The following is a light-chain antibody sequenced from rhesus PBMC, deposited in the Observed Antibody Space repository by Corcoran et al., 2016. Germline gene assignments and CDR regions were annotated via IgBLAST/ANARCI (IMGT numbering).Light chain of an antibody. J-gene: IGKJ3*01. CDR2: KAS. Sequence: DIQMTQSPSSLSASVGDRVTITCRASQGLSSWLAWYQQKPGKAPKLLLYKASSLQSGVPSRFSGRGSGTEFTLTISSLQPEDFATYYCQQYNSAPFTFGPGTKLDIK. CDR3: QQYNSAPFT. CDR1: QGLSSW. V-gene: IGKV1-21*01.